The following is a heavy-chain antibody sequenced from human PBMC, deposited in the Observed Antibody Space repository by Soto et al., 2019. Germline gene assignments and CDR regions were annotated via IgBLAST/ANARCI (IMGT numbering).Heavy chain of an antibody. J-gene: IGHJ2*01. Sequence: GGSLRLSCAASGFTFSSYGMHWARQAPGEGLEWVAVISYDGNRKYYADSVKGRFTISRDNSKNTLYLQMNSLRAEDTAVYYCARPLWRDDYNWGYFDLWGRGTLVTVSS. CDR3: ARPLWRDDYNWGYFDL. CDR2: ISYDGNRK. V-gene: IGHV3-30*03. CDR1: GFTFSSYG. D-gene: IGHD4-4*01.